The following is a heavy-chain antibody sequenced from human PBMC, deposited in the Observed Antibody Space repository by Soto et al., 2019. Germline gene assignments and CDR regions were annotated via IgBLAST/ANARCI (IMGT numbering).Heavy chain of an antibody. Sequence: QVQLVQSGAEVKKPGSSVKVSCKASGGTFSSYSINWVRQAPGQGLEWMGEIIPIFGTANYAQKFQGRVTITADEPTSTADMELSSLRSEDTAVYYCARDGGRHSGGIDYWGQGTLVTVSS. CDR2: IIPIFGTA. V-gene: IGHV1-69*01. J-gene: IGHJ4*02. D-gene: IGHD1-26*01. CDR3: ARDGGRHSGGIDY. CDR1: GGTFSSYS.